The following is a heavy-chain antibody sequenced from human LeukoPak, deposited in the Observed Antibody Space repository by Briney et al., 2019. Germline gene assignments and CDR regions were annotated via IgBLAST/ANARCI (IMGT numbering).Heavy chain of an antibody. CDR2: LYSGGDT. CDR3: ARDHEAGVGWLDL. Sequence: DPGGSLRLSCAASGFSVSSNYMTWVRQAPGKGLEWVSVLYSGGDTYYADSVKGRFTISRHDSKNTLYLQMNRLRVEDTAVYYCARDHEAGVGWLDLWGQGTLVTVSS. D-gene: IGHD1-26*01. J-gene: IGHJ5*02. V-gene: IGHV3-53*04. CDR1: GFSVSSNY.